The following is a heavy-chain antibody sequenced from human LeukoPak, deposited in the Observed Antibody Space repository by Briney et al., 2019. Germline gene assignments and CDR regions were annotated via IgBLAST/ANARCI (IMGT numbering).Heavy chain of an antibody. Sequence: SETLSLTCAVYGGSFSGYYWSWIRQPPGKGLKWIGETNHSGSTNYNPSLKSRVTISVDTSKNQFSLKLSSVTAADTAVYYCARLRGSGYYYRQHAFDIWGQGTMVTVSS. D-gene: IGHD3-22*01. CDR1: GGSFSGYY. CDR3: ARLRGSGYYYRQHAFDI. J-gene: IGHJ3*02. V-gene: IGHV4-34*01. CDR2: TNHSGST.